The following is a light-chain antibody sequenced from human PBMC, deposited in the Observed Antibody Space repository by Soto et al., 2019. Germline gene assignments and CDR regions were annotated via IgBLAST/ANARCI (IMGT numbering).Light chain of an antibody. V-gene: IGKV3-20*01. CDR2: GAS. CDR1: QSVSSSY. CDR3: QQYGSSPLT. J-gene: IGKJ4*01. Sequence: EIVLTQSPGTLSLSPGERATLSCRASQSVSSSYLAWYQQTPGQAPRLLIYGASSRATGIPDRFSASGSGTDFTLTISRLEPEDFAVYYCQQYGSSPLTFGGGTKVEIK.